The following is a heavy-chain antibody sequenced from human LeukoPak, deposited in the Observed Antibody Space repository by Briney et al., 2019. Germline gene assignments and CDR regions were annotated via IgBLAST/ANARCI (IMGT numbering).Heavy chain of an antibody. CDR3: ARDRELGY. V-gene: IGHV4-59*01. J-gene: IGHJ4*02. Sequence: SETLSLTCTVSGGYISNYYWSWIRQPPGKGLEWIGYIYSGNTDYNPSLKSRVTISVDTSKNQFSLKPSSVTAADTAVYYCARDRELGYWGQGTLVTVSS. CDR1: GGYISNYY. CDR2: IYSGNT. D-gene: IGHD3-16*01.